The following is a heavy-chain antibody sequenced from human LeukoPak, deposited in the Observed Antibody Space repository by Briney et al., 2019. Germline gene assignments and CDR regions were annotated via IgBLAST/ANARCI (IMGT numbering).Heavy chain of an antibody. J-gene: IGHJ3*02. CDR2: IYTSGST. CDR1: GGSISSYY. D-gene: IGHD6-19*01. Sequence: PSETLSLTCTVSGGSISSYYWSWIRQPAGKGLEWIGRIYTSGSTNYNPSLKSRVTMSVDTSKNQFSLKLSSVTAADTAVYCCARDRLSSGWYLEDAFDIWGQGTMVTVSS. V-gene: IGHV4-4*07. CDR3: ARDRLSSGWYLEDAFDI.